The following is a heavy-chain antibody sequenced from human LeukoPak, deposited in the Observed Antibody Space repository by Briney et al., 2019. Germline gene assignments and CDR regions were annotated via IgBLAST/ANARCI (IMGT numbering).Heavy chain of an antibody. D-gene: IGHD3-3*01. Sequence: SETLSLTCTVSGGSISSSSYYWGWIRQPPGKGLEWIGSIYYSGSTYYSPSLKSRVTISVDTSKNQFSLKLSSVTAADTAVYYCAGDLVRDDFWSGYSDAFDIWGQGTMVTVSS. CDR2: IYYSGST. J-gene: IGHJ3*02. V-gene: IGHV4-39*07. CDR1: GGSISSSSYY. CDR3: AGDLVRDDFWSGYSDAFDI.